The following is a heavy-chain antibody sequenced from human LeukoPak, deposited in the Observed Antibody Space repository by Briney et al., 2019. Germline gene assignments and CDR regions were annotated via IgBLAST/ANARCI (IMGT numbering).Heavy chain of an antibody. CDR2: IYYSGST. V-gene: IGHV4-61*01. D-gene: IGHD6-6*01. CDR3: ARGRSIAARPIDY. Sequence: SETLSLTCTVSGGSVSSGSYYWSWIRQPPGKGLEWIGYIYYSGSTNYNPSLKSRVTISVDTSKNQFSLKLSSVTAADTAVYYCARGRSIAARPIDYWGQGTLVTVSS. CDR1: GGSVSSGSYY. J-gene: IGHJ4*02.